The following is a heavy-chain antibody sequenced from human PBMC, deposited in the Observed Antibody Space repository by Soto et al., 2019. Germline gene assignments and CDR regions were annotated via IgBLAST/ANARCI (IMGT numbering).Heavy chain of an antibody. Sequence: QVQLVQSGAEVKKPGASVKVSCKASGYTFTNYDFTWVRQAPGQGLEWMGWISAYNGNTNYAQKLQDRVTMPTDTSTTTAYMELRTLRSGDKAVYYCARYTSSIDYWGQGTLVTVSS. D-gene: IGHD6-6*01. J-gene: IGHJ4*02. CDR2: ISAYNGNT. CDR1: GYTFTNYD. CDR3: ARYTSSIDY. V-gene: IGHV1-18*01.